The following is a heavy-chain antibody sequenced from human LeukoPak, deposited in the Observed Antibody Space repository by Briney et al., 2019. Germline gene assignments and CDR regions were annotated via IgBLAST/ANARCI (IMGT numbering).Heavy chain of an antibody. V-gene: IGHV4-38-2*01. CDR1: GYSISSGNY. CDR3: VRRVAGTFHFDK. CDR2: IYHSGST. D-gene: IGHD6-19*01. Sequence: SETLSLTCAVSGYSISSGNYWGWIRQPPGKGLEWIGSIYHSGSTYYSPSLKSRVTISVDTSKNQFFLKLSSVTAADTAVYFCVRRVAGTFHFDKWGEGSLVSVSS. J-gene: IGHJ4*02.